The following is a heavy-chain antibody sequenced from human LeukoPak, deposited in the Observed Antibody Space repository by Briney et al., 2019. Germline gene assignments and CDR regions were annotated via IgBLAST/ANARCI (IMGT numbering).Heavy chain of an antibody. J-gene: IGHJ4*02. Sequence: GGSLRLSCVASGFTFSSYWMHWVRQAPGKGLVGVSRINRDGSSATYADSVKGRFTISRDNAKNTLYLQMNRLRAEDTAVYYCARDSGGVCNNFDYWGQGTLVTVSS. D-gene: IGHD3-3*01. CDR3: ARDSGGVCNNFDY. CDR1: GFTFSSYW. CDR2: INRDGSSA. V-gene: IGHV3-74*03.